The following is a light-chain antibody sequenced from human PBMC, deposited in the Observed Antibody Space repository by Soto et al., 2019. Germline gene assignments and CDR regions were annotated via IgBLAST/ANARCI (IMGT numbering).Light chain of an antibody. J-gene: IGLJ3*02. CDR3: QSYDLGNRGV. CDR1: VGDIASTY. V-gene: IGLV6-57*04. CDR2: EDT. Sequence: NFMLTQPHSVSESPGKTVTISCTRSVGDIASTYVQWFQQRPGSAPKAIIYEDTKRPSGVPDRFSGAVDSSSNSASHTISGLETEDEADYYCQSYDLGNRGVFGGGTKLTVL.